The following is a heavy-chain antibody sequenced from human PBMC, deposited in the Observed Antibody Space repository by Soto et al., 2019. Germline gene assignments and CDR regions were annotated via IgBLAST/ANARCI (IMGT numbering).Heavy chain of an antibody. CDR3: ARDGSNWKFEPHYYGMDV. Sequence: PGGSKRLSYAASELNFSSFSMNWIRQKQGKGLEWVSYISSSSSAIYYADSVKGRFTISRDDAKNSMYLQMNSLRDEDTAVYYCARDGSNWKFEPHYYGMDVWGQGTTVTLSS. V-gene: IGHV3-48*02. CDR1: ELNFSSFS. J-gene: IGHJ6*02. CDR2: ISSSSSAI. D-gene: IGHD1-20*01.